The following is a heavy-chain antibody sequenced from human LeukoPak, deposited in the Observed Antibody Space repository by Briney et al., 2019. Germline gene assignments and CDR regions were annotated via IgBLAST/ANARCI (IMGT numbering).Heavy chain of an antibody. CDR3: ARARDGDRFAFDY. J-gene: IGHJ4*02. V-gene: IGHV4-59*08. CDR1: GGSISSYY. CDR2: IYYSGST. Sequence: PSETLSLTCTVSGGSISSYYWSWIRQPPGKGLEWVGCIYYSGSTDYHPSLRSRVTMSVDTSKSQFSLKLNSVTATDTAVYYCARARDGDRFAFDYWGQGSLVTVSS. D-gene: IGHD5-24*01.